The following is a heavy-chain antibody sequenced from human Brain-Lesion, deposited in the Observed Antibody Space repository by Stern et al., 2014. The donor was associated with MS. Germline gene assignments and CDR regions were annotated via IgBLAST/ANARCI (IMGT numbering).Heavy chain of an antibody. CDR1: GGSISSGGYY. V-gene: IGHV4-61*02. J-gene: IGHJ6*02. CDR2: IFKSGST. CDR3: ARGRVVPGFQYYATDV. D-gene: IGHD2-2*01. Sequence: QVQLVESGPGLVKPSQTLSLSCTVSGGSISSGGYYWSWIRQPAGKGLEWIGRIFKSGSTSYNPSLKDRGTIIIDPAKNQFSLRLNSMTAADTAVYYCARGRVVPGFQYYATDVWGQGTTVIVSS.